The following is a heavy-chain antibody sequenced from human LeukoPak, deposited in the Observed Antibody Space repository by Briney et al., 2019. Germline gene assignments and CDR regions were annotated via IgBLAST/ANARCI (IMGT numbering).Heavy chain of an antibody. D-gene: IGHD3-22*01. CDR3: ARMYYYDSSGLYWFDP. CDR2: IYYSGDS. J-gene: IGHJ5*02. V-gene: IGHV4-39*07. CDR1: GGSISSGSYY. Sequence: SETLSLTCTVSGGSISSGSYYWGWIRQPPGKGLEWIGSIYYSGDSYYNPSLKSRVTTSVDTSKSQFSLRLSSVTAADTAVYYCARMYYYDSSGLYWFDPWGQGTLVTVSS.